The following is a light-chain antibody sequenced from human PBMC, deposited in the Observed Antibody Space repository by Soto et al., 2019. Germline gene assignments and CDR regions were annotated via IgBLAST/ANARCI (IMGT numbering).Light chain of an antibody. CDR3: SSYAGSYNWV. V-gene: IGLV2-8*01. Sequence: QSALTQPPSASGCPGQSVTISCTGTSSDVGGYKYVSWYQQHPGKAPKLLIYEVSKRPSGVPDRFSGSKSGNTASLTVSGLQAADEAHYYCSSYAGSYNWVFGGGTKVTVL. CDR2: EVS. J-gene: IGLJ3*02. CDR1: SSDVGGYKY.